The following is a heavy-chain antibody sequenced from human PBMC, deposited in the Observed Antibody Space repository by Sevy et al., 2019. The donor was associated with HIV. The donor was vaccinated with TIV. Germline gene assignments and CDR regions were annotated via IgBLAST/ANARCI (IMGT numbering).Heavy chain of an antibody. CDR1: GHTFTTFS. Sequence: ASVKVSCKASGHTFTTFSLHWVQQAPGQGLEWMGIINPSGGSTTYAQKFQGRLIMTRDMSTSTVYMELSSLRSEDTAVYYCASGGIWDYWGQGTLVTVSS. D-gene: IGHD1-26*01. CDR3: ASGGIWDY. V-gene: IGHV1-46*03. J-gene: IGHJ4*02. CDR2: INPSGGST.